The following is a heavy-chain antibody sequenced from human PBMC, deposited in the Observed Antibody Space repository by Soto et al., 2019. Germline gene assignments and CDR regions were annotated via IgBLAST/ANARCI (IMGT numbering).Heavy chain of an antibody. Sequence: PGGSLRLSCAASGFTFSTYWMTWVRQAPGKGLEWVASIKQDGSEEYYVDSVKGRLTISRDNAKNSLYLQMRSVRAEDTAVYFCARVPRNGDYLDPWGQGTLVTVSS. V-gene: IGHV3-7*03. D-gene: IGHD4-17*01. CDR3: ARVPRNGDYLDP. J-gene: IGHJ5*02. CDR1: GFTFSTYW. CDR2: IKQDGSEE.